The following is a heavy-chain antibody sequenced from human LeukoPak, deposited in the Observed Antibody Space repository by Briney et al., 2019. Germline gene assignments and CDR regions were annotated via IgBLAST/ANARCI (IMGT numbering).Heavy chain of an antibody. V-gene: IGHV4-34*01. CDR1: GGSFSGYY. CDR3: ARGRIAARPRGFDY. D-gene: IGHD6-6*01. Sequence: SETLSLTCAVYGGSFSGYYWSWIRQPPGKGLEWIGEINHSGSTNNNPSLKSRVTISVDTSKNQFSLKLSSVTAADTAVYYCARGRIAARPRGFDYWGQGTLVTVSS. CDR2: INHSGST. J-gene: IGHJ4*02.